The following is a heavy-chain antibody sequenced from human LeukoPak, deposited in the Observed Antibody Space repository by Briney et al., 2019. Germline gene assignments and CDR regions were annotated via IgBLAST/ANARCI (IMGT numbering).Heavy chain of an antibody. J-gene: IGHJ4*02. V-gene: IGHV3-23*01. Sequence: PGGSLRLSCAASGFTFSSYAMSWVRQAPVKGLEWVSSISAGGGSTNYADSVKGRFTISRENPKNTLYLQMNSLRAEDTAVYYCAKEKYYGSDWGQGTLVTVSS. CDR2: ISAGGGST. D-gene: IGHD3-10*01. CDR1: GFTFSSYA. CDR3: AKEKYYGSD.